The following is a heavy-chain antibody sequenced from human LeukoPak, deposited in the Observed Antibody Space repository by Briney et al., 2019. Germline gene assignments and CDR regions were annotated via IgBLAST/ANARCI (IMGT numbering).Heavy chain of an antibody. Sequence: GASVKVSCKASGYTFTSYGISWVRQAPGLGLEWMGWISAYNGNTNYAQKLQGRVTMTTDTSTSTAYMELRSLRSDDTAVYYCARDEMVRGSYYGMDVWGQGTTVTVSS. J-gene: IGHJ6*02. CDR2: ISAYNGNT. V-gene: IGHV1-18*01. D-gene: IGHD3-10*01. CDR3: ARDEMVRGSYYGMDV. CDR1: GYTFTSYG.